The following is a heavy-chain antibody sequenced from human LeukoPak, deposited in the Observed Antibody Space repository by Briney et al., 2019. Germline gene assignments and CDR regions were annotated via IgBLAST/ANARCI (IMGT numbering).Heavy chain of an antibody. CDR1: GFTVSSNY. D-gene: IGHD6-13*01. CDR2: IYSGGST. V-gene: IGHV3-53*01. J-gene: IGHJ4*02. CDR3: AKMGIAAAGTADY. Sequence: PGGSLRLSXSASGFTVSSNYMSWVRQAPWKGLDWVAVIYSGGSTYYADSVKGRFTISRDNSKNTLYLQMNRLRAADTAVYYCAKMGIAAAGTADYWGQGTLVTVSS.